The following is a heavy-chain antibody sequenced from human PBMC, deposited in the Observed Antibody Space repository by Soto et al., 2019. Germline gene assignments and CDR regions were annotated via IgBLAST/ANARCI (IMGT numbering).Heavy chain of an antibody. CDR3: AKARRSHFYDSSGSDY. CDR2: ISGSGGST. J-gene: IGHJ4*02. CDR1: GFSYSSYA. Sequence: GGSLRPCCVASGFSYSSYAMSWVRQAPGKGLEWVSAISGSGGSTYYADSVKGRFTISRDNSKNTLYLQMNSLRAEDTAVYYCAKARRSHFYDSSGSDYWGQGTLVTVSS. D-gene: IGHD3-22*01. V-gene: IGHV3-23*01.